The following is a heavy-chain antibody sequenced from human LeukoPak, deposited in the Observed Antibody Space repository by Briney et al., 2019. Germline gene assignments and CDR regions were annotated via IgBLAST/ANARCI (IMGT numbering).Heavy chain of an antibody. D-gene: IGHD1-26*01. CDR1: GGSISSSPYY. CDR2: IYYSGTT. J-gene: IGHJ5*02. Sequence: SETLSLTCTVSGGSISSSPYYWGWIRQPPGKGLEWIGSIYYSGTTHYNPSLESRVTISVDTSKNQFSLKLSSVTAADTAVYYCARDGADSGSNWFDPWGQGTLVTVSS. CDR3: ARDGADSGSNWFDP. V-gene: IGHV4-39*07.